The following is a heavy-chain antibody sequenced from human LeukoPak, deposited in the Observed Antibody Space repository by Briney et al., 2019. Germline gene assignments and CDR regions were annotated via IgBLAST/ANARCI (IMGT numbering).Heavy chain of an antibody. Sequence: ASVKVSCKASGYTFTSYDINWVRQATGQRLEWMGWMNPNSGNTGYAQKFQGRVTITRNTSISTAYMELSSLRSEDTAVYYCARGHTTVATPGDMDVWGKGTTVTVSS. CDR1: GYTFTSYD. CDR3: ARGHTTVATPGDMDV. V-gene: IGHV1-8*03. D-gene: IGHD4-23*01. J-gene: IGHJ6*03. CDR2: MNPNSGNT.